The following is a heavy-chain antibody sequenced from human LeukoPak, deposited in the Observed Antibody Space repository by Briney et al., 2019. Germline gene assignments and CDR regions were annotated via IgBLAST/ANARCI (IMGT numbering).Heavy chain of an antibody. CDR1: GFTVSSNY. CDR2: IYSGGST. CDR3: ASELTVKPAFDI. J-gene: IGHJ3*02. D-gene: IGHD4-17*01. Sequence: GGSLRLSCAASGFTVSSNYMSWVRQAPGKGLEWVSVIYSGGSTYYADSVKGRFTISRDNSKNTLYLQMNSLRAEDTAVYYCASELTVKPAFDIWGQGTMVTVSS. V-gene: IGHV3-53*01.